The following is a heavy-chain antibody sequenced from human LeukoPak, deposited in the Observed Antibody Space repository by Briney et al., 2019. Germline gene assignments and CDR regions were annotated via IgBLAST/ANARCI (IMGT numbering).Heavy chain of an antibody. CDR2: INQDGSEK. CDR1: EFPFNGYW. Sequence: GGSLRLSCAASEFPFNGYWMSWVRQAPGKGLECVANINQDGSEKYYVDSVRGRFTISRDNAKNSLYLQMNSLRAEDTAVYYCARLGRWTQLWSYGIWGRGTLVTVSS. D-gene: IGHD5-18*01. CDR3: ARLGRWTQLWSYGI. V-gene: IGHV3-7*01. J-gene: IGHJ4*02.